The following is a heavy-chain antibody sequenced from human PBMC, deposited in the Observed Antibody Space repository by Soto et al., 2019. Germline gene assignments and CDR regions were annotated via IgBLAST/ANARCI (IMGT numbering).Heavy chain of an antibody. J-gene: IGHJ3*01. Sequence: DVQLLESGGGLVQPGGSLRLSCAASGLTFSTYAMTWVRQDPGKGLEWVSAISVSGDYTYYAGSVRGRFTISRDNSRNTLYLKMDNLRADDTAVCYCAKDQGRGIPGGYDALDLWGQGTRVTVSS. CDR2: ISVSGDYT. D-gene: IGHD2-21*01. CDR3: AKDQGRGIPGGYDALDL. V-gene: IGHV3-23*01. CDR1: GLTFSTYA.